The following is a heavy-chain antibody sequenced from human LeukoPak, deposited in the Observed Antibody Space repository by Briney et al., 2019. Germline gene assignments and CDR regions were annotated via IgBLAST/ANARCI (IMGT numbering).Heavy chain of an antibody. V-gene: IGHV4-4*08. Sequence: SETLSLTCAVYGGSFSDYYWTWIRQPPGKGLEWIGRIYTSGSTNYNPSLKSRVTISVDTSKNQFSLKLSSVTAADTAVYYCARGAYYYGSGSAHVWGKGTTVTVSS. CDR1: GGSFSDYY. D-gene: IGHD3-10*01. CDR2: IYTSGST. J-gene: IGHJ6*04. CDR3: ARGAYYYGSGSAHV.